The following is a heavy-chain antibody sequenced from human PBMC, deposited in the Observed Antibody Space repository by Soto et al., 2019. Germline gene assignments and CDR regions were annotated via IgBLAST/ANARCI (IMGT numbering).Heavy chain of an antibody. J-gene: IGHJ2*01. CDR2: IYYSGST. CDR3: ARELGYCSGGSCSAYWYFDL. D-gene: IGHD2-15*01. Sequence: QVQLQESGPGLVKPSQTLSLTCTVSGGSISSGDYYWRWIRQPPGKGLEWIGYIYYSGSTYYNPSLKSRVTISVDTSKHLFSLKLSSVTAADPAVYYCARELGYCSGGSCSAYWYFDLWGRGTLVTVSS. V-gene: IGHV4-30-4*01. CDR1: GGSISSGDYY.